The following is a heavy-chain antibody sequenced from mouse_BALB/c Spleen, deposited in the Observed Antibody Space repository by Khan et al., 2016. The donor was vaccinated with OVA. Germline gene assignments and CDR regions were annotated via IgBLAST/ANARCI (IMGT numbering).Heavy chain of an antibody. Sequence: VQLKQSGAELARPGASVKLSCKASGYTFTDYYINWVKQRTGQGLEWIGEISPGSGDTYYNERFKGKATLTADKSSSTAYMQLSSLTSEASAVYCCARRNYFGYTFAYWGQGTLVTVSA. CDR2: ISPGSGDT. J-gene: IGHJ3*01. CDR3: ARRNYFGYTFAY. CDR1: GYTFTDYY. D-gene: IGHD1-2*01. V-gene: IGHV1-77*01.